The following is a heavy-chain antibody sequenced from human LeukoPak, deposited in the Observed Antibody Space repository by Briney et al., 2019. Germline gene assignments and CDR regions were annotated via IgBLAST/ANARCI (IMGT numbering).Heavy chain of an antibody. D-gene: IGHD2-15*01. Sequence: PGGSLRLSCAASGFTFSDYTMNWVRQAPGKGLEWVSSISPRSSYMYYADSVKGRFTISRDNTKNSLYLQMNSLRAEDTAVYYCARATWDSWGQGDLVTVSS. V-gene: IGHV3-21*01. CDR3: ARATWDS. J-gene: IGHJ4*02. CDR1: GFTFSDYT. CDR2: ISPRSSYM.